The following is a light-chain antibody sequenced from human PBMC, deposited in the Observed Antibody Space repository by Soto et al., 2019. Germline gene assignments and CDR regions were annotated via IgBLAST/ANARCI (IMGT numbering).Light chain of an antibody. V-gene: IGLV2-14*01. CDR3: SSYTSSSTWV. CDR1: SSDVGGYNY. Sequence: QSALPQPASGSGSPGQSITISCTGTSSDVGGYNYVSWYQQHPGKAPKLMIYEVSNRPSGVSDHFSGSRSGNTASLTISGLQAEDESDYYCSSYTSSSTWVFGAGSKVTVL. CDR2: EVS. J-gene: IGLJ3*02.